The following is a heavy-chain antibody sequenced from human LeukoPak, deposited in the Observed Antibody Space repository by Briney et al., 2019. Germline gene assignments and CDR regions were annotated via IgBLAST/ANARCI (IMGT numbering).Heavy chain of an antibody. J-gene: IGHJ6*02. CDR2: IYPGDSDT. Sequence: GESLKISCKGSGYSFTSYWIGWVRQMPGKGLEWMGIIYPGDSDTRYSPSFQGQVTISADKSISTAYLQWSSLKASDTAMYYCARHSCSSTSCEYYYYGMDVWGQGTTVTVSS. V-gene: IGHV5-51*01. D-gene: IGHD2-2*01. CDR3: ARHSCSSTSCEYYYYGMDV. CDR1: GYSFTSYW.